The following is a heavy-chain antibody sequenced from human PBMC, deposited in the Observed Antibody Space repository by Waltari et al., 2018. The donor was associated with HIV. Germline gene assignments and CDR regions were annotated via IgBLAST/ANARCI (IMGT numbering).Heavy chain of an antibody. CDR2: ISYDGSNK. J-gene: IGHJ6*02. CDR1: GFTFNTYA. Sequence: QVQLVESGGGVVQPGRSLRLSCAASGFTFNTYAMYWVRQAPGKGLECVAVISYDGSNKYYADSVKGRFTISRENSKNTLYLQMNSLRAEDTAVYYCARDSSGYYYVGYGMDVWGQGTTVTVSS. CDR3: ARDSSGYYYVGYGMDV. V-gene: IGHV3-30*01. D-gene: IGHD3-22*01.